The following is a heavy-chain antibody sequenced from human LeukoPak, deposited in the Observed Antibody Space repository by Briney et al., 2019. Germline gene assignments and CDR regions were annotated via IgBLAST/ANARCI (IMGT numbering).Heavy chain of an antibody. CDR1: GGSISSYY. V-gene: IGHV4-59*01. J-gene: IGHJ4*02. CDR3: ARLRRWVTATTTIDY. CDR2: IYYSGST. Sequence: SETLSLTCTVSGGSISSYYWSWIRQPPGKGLEWIGYIYYSGSTNYNPSLKSRVTISVDTSKNQFSLKLSSVTAADTAVYYCARLRRWVTATTTIDYWGQGTLVTVSS. D-gene: IGHD2-21*02.